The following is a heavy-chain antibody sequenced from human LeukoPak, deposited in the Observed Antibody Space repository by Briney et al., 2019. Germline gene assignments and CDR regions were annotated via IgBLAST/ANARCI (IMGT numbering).Heavy chain of an antibody. CDR3: AKDGTNHYDSSGEDAFDI. V-gene: IGHV3-30*18. J-gene: IGHJ3*02. CDR2: ISYDGSNK. CDR1: GFTFSRYG. Sequence: TGGSLRLSCAASGFTFSRYGMHWVRQAPGKGLEWVAVISYDGSNKYYADSVKGRFTISRDNSKNTLYLQMNSLRAEDTAVYYCAKDGTNHYDSSGEDAFDIWGQGTMVTVSS. D-gene: IGHD3-22*01.